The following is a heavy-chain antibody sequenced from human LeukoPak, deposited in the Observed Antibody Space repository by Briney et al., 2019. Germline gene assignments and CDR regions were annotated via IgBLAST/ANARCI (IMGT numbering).Heavy chain of an antibody. V-gene: IGHV5-51*01. CDR2: IYPGDSGT. CDR1: GYSFTSYW. CDR3: ARQAAAGDFDY. Sequence: GESLQISCRGSGYSFTSYWIGWVRQRPGEGVEWMGIIYPGDSGTRYSPSFQGQVTISADKSIRTAYLQWSSVKASDTAMYYCARQAAAGDFDYWGQGTLVTVSS. J-gene: IGHJ4*02. D-gene: IGHD6-13*01.